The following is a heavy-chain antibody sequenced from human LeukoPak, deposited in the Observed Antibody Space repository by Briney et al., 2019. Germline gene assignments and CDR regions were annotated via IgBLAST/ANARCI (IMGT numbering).Heavy chain of an antibody. CDR2: ISSSGSTI. D-gene: IGHD2-15*01. CDR1: GFTFSSYE. CDR3: ARGADGVSSNSRGWFDP. Sequence: GGSLRLSCAASGFTFSSYEMNWVRQAPGKGLGRVSYISSSGSTIYYADSVRGRCTISRDNAKNSLYLQMNSLRAEDTAVYSCARGADGVSSNSRGWFDPWGQGTLVTVSS. V-gene: IGHV3-48*03. J-gene: IGHJ5*02.